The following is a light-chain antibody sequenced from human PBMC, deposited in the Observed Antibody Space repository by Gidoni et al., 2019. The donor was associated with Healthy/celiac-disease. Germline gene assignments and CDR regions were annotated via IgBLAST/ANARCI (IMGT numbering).Light chain of an antibody. J-gene: IGLJ6*01. CDR3: QTWGTGISFNV. CDR1: SGHSSYA. V-gene: IGLV4-69*01. CDR2: LNSDGSH. Sequence: QLVLTQSPSASASLGASVKLTCTLSSGHSSYAIACHQQQPEKGPRYLMKLNSDGSHSKGDGIPDRFSGSSSGAERYLTISSLQSEDEADYYCQTWGTGISFNVFGSGTKVTVL.